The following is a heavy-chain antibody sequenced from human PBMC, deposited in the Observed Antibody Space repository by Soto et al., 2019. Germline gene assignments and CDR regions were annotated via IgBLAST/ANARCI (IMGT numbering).Heavy chain of an antibody. J-gene: IGHJ6*02. V-gene: IGHV3-23*01. CDR1: GFTFSSYA. Sequence: EVQLLESGGGLVQPGGSLRLSCAASGFTFSSYAMSWVRQAPGKGLEWVSAISGSGGSTYYADSVKGRFTISRDNSKHTLYLQKNRVRGEDTAVYYCARRTVTTDCYYCYGMEVWGQGTTVTVSS. D-gene: IGHD4-17*01. CDR2: ISGSGGST. CDR3: ARRTVTTDCYYCYGMEV.